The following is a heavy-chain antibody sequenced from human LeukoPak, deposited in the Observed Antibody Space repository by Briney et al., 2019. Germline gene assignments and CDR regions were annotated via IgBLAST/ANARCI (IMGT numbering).Heavy chain of an antibody. Sequence: VASVKVSCKASGYAFTSYGISWVRQAPGQGLEWMGWISAYNGNTNYAQKLQGRVTMTTDTSTSTAYMELRSLRSDDTAVYYCARDLGLLHYRGWSAFDIWGQGTMVTVSS. CDR2: ISAYNGNT. V-gene: IGHV1-18*01. D-gene: IGHD3-22*01. J-gene: IGHJ3*02. CDR3: ARDLGLLHYRGWSAFDI. CDR1: GYAFTSYG.